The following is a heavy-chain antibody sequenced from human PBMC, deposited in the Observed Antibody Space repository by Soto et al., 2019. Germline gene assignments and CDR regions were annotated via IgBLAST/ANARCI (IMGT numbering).Heavy chain of an antibody. Sequence: QVQLVQSGAEVKKPGASVKVSCKASGYTFTSYDINWVRQATGQGLEWMGWMNPNSGNTGYAQKFQGRVTMTRNTSISTAYMELSSLRSEDTAVYYCARGPGYCSSTSCYSYYYCMDVWGQGTTVTVSS. J-gene: IGHJ6*02. CDR1: GYTFTSYD. V-gene: IGHV1-8*01. CDR3: ARGPGYCSSTSCYSYYYCMDV. D-gene: IGHD2-2*01. CDR2: MNPNSGNT.